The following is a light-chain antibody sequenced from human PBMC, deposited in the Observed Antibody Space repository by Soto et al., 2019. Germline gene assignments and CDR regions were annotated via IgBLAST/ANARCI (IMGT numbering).Light chain of an antibody. J-gene: IGLJ1*01. CDR3: SSHTSGSTRV. Sequence: QSVLTQPASVSGSPGQSIAISCTGTFSDVGGYDYVSWYQQHPDKAPKLMIYEVTKRPSGVSNRFSGSKSGNTASLTISGLQPEDEAEYYCSSHTSGSTRVFGSRTKVTVL. V-gene: IGLV2-14*01. CDR2: EVT. CDR1: FSDVGGYDY.